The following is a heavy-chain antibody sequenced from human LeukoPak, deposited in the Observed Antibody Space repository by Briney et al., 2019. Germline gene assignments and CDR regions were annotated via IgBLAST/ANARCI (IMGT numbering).Heavy chain of an antibody. CDR1: GGSISSSSYY. D-gene: IGHD3-10*01. CDR3: ARQGWFGEPSGWFDP. J-gene: IGHJ5*02. CDR2: IYYSGST. Sequence: SETLSLTCTVSGGSISSSSYYWGWIRQPPGKGPEWIGSIYYSGSTYYNPSLKSRVTISVDTSKNQFSLKLSSVTAADTAVYYCARQGWFGEPSGWFDPWGQGTLVTVSS. V-gene: IGHV4-39*01.